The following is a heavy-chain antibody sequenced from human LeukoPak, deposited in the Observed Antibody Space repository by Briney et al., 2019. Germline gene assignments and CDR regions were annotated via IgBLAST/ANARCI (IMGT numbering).Heavy chain of an antibody. J-gene: IGHJ4*02. V-gene: IGHV1-2*02. Sequence: ASVKVSCKASGYTFTGYYMHWVRQAPGQGLEWMGWINPNSGGTNYAQKFQGRVTMTRDTSISTAYMELRSLRSDDTAVYYCARNPYYYDSSGYLGYWGQGTLVTVSS. CDR2: INPNSGGT. CDR1: GYTFTGYY. D-gene: IGHD3-22*01. CDR3: ARNPYYYDSSGYLGY.